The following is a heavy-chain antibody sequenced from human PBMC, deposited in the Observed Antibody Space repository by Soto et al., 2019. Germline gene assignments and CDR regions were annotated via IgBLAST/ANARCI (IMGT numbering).Heavy chain of an antibody. Sequence: SGGSLRLSCAASGFTFSSYAMTWVRRAPGKGLEWVSAISGSGNTTYYADSVKGRFTISRDSSKNTLYLQMNSLRAEDTAVYFCAKDLSSSWYPQYWGQGTLVTVSS. V-gene: IGHV3-23*01. CDR2: ISGSGNTT. D-gene: IGHD6-13*01. CDR3: AKDLSSSWYPQY. CDR1: GFTFSSYA. J-gene: IGHJ4*02.